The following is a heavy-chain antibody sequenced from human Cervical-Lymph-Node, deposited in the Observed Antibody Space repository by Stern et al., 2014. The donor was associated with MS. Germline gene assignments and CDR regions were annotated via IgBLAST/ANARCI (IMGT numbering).Heavy chain of an antibody. Sequence: QVQLVQSGAEVTKPGSSVKVSCKASGGTFSTFPSSWVRQAPGQGLEWMGRIFPVFGTPTYAQEFRGRVTITADVSTSTVYMELSSLRSDDTAVYYCARSSETSDRWYSVGYDLWGQGTLVTVSS. D-gene: IGHD6-13*01. CDR3: ARSSETSDRWYSVGYDL. CDR2: IFPVFGTP. V-gene: IGHV1-69*01. CDR1: GGTFSTFP. J-gene: IGHJ5*02.